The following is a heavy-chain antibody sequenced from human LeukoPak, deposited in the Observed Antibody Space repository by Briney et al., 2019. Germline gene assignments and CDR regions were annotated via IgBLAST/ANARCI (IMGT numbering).Heavy chain of an antibody. V-gene: IGHV1-18*01. CDR1: GYTFTSYG. CDR3: ARHNGGSYYEAFDY. CDR2: ISAYNGNT. Sequence: ASVKVSCKASGYTFTSYGISWVRQAPGQGLEWMGWISAYNGNTNYAQKFQGRVTMTRDTSISTAYMELSRLRSDDTAVYYCARHNGGSYYEAFDYWGQGTLVTVSS. J-gene: IGHJ4*02. D-gene: IGHD1-26*01.